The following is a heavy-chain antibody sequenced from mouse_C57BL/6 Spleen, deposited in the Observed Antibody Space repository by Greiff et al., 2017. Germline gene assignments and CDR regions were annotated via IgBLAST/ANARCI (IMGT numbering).Heavy chain of an antibody. CDR1: GYTFTSYW. J-gene: IGHJ2*01. V-gene: IGHV1-52*01. CDR3: ARSTYDYDSDY. Sequence: QVQLQQPGAELVRPWSSVKLSCKASGYTFTSYWMHWVKQRPIQGLEWIGNIDPSDSETHYNQKFKDKATLTVDKSSSTAYMQLSSLTSEDSAVYYCARSTYDYDSDYWGQGTTLTVSS. CDR2: IDPSDSET. D-gene: IGHD2-4*01.